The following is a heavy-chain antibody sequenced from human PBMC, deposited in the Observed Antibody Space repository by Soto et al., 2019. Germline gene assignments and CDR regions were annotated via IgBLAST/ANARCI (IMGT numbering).Heavy chain of an antibody. V-gene: IGHV3-48*03. CDR2: ISSSGSTI. J-gene: IGHJ4*02. D-gene: IGHD3-3*01. CDR1: GFTFSSYE. CDR3: AREIYYDFWSGHEDLDY. Sequence: EVQLVESGGGLVQPGGSLRLSCAASGFTFSSYEMNWVRQAPGKGLEWVSYISSSGSTIYYADSVKGRFTISRDNAKNSLYLQMNSLRAEDTAVYYCAREIYYDFWSGHEDLDYWGQGTLVTVSS.